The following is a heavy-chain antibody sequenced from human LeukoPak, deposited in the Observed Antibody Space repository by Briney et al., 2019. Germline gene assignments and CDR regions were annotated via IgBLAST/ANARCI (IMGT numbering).Heavy chain of an antibody. CDR2: ISGSGDST. V-gene: IGHV3-23*01. CDR1: GFTFSNYA. Sequence: PGGSLRLSCAASGFTFSNYAMRWVRQAPGKGLEWVSGISGSGDSTYYADSVKGRFTISRDNSKNTLYLQMNSLRAEDTAVYYCAKATGYLLWGQGTLVTVSS. CDR3: AKATGYLL. J-gene: IGHJ4*02. D-gene: IGHD1-14*01.